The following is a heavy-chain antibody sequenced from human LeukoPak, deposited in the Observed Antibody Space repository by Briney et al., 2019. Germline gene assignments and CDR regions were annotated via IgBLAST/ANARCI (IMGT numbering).Heavy chain of an antibody. CDR2: IYHSGNT. J-gene: IGHJ4*02. D-gene: IGHD3-22*01. Sequence: SETLSLTCVVSGYSISRGYYWGWIRPPPGMGLEWLGSIYHSGNTYYNSSLESRVTMSVDTSKNQFSLKLRSVTAADTAVYYCARQAYDSSGYYSEDYWGQGTLVTVSS. CDR3: ARQAYDSSGYYSEDY. CDR1: GYSISRGYY. V-gene: IGHV4-38-2*01.